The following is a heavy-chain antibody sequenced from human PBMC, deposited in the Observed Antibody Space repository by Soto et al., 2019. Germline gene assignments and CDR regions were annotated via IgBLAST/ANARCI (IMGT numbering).Heavy chain of an antibody. CDR3: ESRNFALATANGNSGHRVDF. V-gene: IGHV3-30-3*01. CDR1: GFTFSSYA. Sequence: GGSLRLSCAASGFTFSSYAMHWVRQAPGKGLEWVAVISYDGSNKYYADSVKGRFTISRDNSKKTLYLQMNSLRAEDTAVYYCESRNFALATANGNSGHRVDFWGQGALVTVSS. J-gene: IGHJ4*02. CDR2: ISYDGSNK. D-gene: IGHD3-9*01.